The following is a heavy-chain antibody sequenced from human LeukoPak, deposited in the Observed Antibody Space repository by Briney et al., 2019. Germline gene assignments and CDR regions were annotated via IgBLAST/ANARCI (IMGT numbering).Heavy chain of an antibody. V-gene: IGHV1-2*02. Sequence: ASVKVSCKASGYTFTGYYMHWVRQAPGQGLEWMGWINPNSGGTNYAQKFQGRVTMTRDTSISTAYMELSRLRSDDTAVYYCARVSRLDFQLRHAFNIWGQGTMVTVSS. CDR3: ARVSRLDFQLRHAFNI. J-gene: IGHJ3*02. CDR1: GYTFTGYY. D-gene: IGHD3-3*01. CDR2: INPNSGGT.